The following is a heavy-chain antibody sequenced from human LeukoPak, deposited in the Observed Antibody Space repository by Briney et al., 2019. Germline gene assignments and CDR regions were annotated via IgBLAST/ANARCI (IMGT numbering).Heavy chain of an antibody. D-gene: IGHD2-15*01. CDR3: ARGSPRSGGSCYLVY. Sequence: PSETLSLTCTVSGGSISSSSYYWGWIRQPPGKGLEWIGSIYYSGSTYYNPSLKSRVTISVDTSKNQFSLKLSSVTAADTAVYYCARGSPRSGGSCYLVYWGQGTLVTVSS. J-gene: IGHJ4*02. CDR1: GGSISSSSYY. CDR2: IYYSGST. V-gene: IGHV4-39*07.